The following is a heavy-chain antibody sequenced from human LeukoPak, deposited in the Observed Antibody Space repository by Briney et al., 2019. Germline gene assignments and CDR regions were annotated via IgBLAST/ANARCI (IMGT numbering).Heavy chain of an antibody. J-gene: IGHJ5*02. V-gene: IGHV3-21*01. CDR2: ISSSSSYI. D-gene: IGHD2-8*02. Sequence: GGPLRLSCAASGFTFSSYSMNWVRQAPGKGLEWVSSISSSSSYIYYADSVKGRFTISRDNAKNSLYLQMNSLRAEDTAVYYCARGSVSTGTSPRFDPWGQGTLVTVSS. CDR1: GFTFSSYS. CDR3: ARGSVSTGTSPRFDP.